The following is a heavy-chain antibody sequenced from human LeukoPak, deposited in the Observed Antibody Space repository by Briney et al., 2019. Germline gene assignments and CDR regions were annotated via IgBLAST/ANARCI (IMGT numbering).Heavy chain of an antibody. CDR3: ARDWGYGVPRCYFDL. J-gene: IGHJ2*01. CDR1: GFTFSSYV. D-gene: IGHD4-17*01. V-gene: IGHV3-48*03. CDR2: IDTRDATI. Sequence: PGGSLRLACAASGFTFSSYVMEWVRQARGKGVEWVSYIDTRDATIIYAHCVKGRYTIYRDNDKNSLYLQMNSLRAEDTAVYHCARDWGYGVPRCYFDLWGRGTLVTVSS.